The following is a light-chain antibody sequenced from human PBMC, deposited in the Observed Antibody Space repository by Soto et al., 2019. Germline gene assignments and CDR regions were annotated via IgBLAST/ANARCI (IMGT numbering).Light chain of an antibody. CDR1: QSVSSY. Sequence: EIVLTQSPATLSLSPGERDNHSCRASQSVSSYLAWYQQKPGQAPRLLIYDASNRSTGIPARFSGSGSGTDFTLTISSLEPEDFAVYYCQQRSNWPPALTFGGGTKVDIK. V-gene: IGKV3-11*01. CDR2: DAS. J-gene: IGKJ4*01. CDR3: QQRSNWPPALT.